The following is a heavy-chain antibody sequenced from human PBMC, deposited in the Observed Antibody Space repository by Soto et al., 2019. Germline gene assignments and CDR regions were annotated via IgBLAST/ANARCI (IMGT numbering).Heavy chain of an antibody. J-gene: IGHJ4*02. CDR2: IYYSGST. Sequence: QVQLQESGPGLVKPSQTLSLTCTVSGGSIRSGDYYWSWIRQSPGKGLEWIGYIYYSGSTYYNPSLKSGITMSVDTSKNQFSLNLSSVTAADTAVYYCAREDCRRTSCSYSTGSYYFDYWGQGTLFTLSS. CDR1: GGSIRSGDYY. CDR3: AREDCRRTSCSYSTGSYYFDY. D-gene: IGHD2-2*01. V-gene: IGHV4-30-4*01.